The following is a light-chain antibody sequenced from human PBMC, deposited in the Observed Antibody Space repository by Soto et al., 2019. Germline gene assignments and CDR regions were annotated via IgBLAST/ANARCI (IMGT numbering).Light chain of an antibody. J-gene: IGKJ1*01. CDR1: QSISSY. CDR2: AAS. Sequence: DIQMTQSPSSLSASVGDRVTITCRASQSISSYLNWYQQKPGKAPKVLIYAASSLQSGVPSRFSGSGSGTDFSLTISSLQAEDFATYYCEQSYSTPRTFGQGTKVEIK. CDR3: EQSYSTPRT. V-gene: IGKV1-39*01.